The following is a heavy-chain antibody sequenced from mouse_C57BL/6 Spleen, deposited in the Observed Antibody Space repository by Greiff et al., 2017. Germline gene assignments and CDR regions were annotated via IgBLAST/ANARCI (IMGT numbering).Heavy chain of an antibody. Sequence: VKLQESGAELVKPGASVKISCKASGYAFSSYWMNWVKQRPGKGLEWIGQIYPGDGDTNYNGKFKGKATLTADKSSSTAYMQLSSLTSEDSAVYFCAIYDGYDYFDYWGQGTTLTVSS. CDR2: IYPGDGDT. CDR1: GYAFSSYW. V-gene: IGHV1-80*01. CDR3: AIYDGYDYFDY. J-gene: IGHJ2*01. D-gene: IGHD2-3*01.